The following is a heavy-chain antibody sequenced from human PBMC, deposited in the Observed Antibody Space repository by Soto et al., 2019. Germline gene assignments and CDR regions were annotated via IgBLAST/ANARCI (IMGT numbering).Heavy chain of an antibody. CDR2: VCPGGRT. Sequence: QVRLQQWGAGLVRPSETLSLTCAVYGGSFNNYCWSWIRQPPVKGLEWIGEVCPGGRTNYSPTLKREVRIAVEVSKNQFSLRLTSVTVAETAVYYCARGDYGQYDAYNWFDPWGQGNLVIVAS. V-gene: IGHV4-34*02. D-gene: IGHD3-10*01. CDR3: ARGDYGQYDAYNWFDP. CDR1: GGSFNNYC. J-gene: IGHJ5*02.